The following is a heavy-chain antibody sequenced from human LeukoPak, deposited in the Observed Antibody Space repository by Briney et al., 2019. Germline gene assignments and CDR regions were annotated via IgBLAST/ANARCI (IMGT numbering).Heavy chain of an antibody. CDR2: ISSSSYI. J-gene: IGHJ4*02. CDR3: APVGLLWFGELGY. CDR1: GFTFSSYW. D-gene: IGHD3-10*01. V-gene: IGHV3-21*01. Sequence: GGSLRLSCAASGFTFSSYWMNWVRQAPGKGLEWVSSISSSSYIYYADSVKGRFTISRDNAKNSLYLQMNSLRAEDTAVYYCAPVGLLWFGELGYWGQGTLVTVSS.